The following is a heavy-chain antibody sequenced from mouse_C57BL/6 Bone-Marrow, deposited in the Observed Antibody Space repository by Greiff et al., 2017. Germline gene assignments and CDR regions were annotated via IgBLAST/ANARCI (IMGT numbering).Heavy chain of an antibody. CDR3: ARFDPYFDY. Sequence: QVHVKQSGAELVRPGASVKLSCKASGYTFTDYYINWVKQRPGQGLEWIARIYPGSGNTYYNEKFKGKATLTAEKSSSTAYMQLSSLTSEDSAVYFCARFDPYFDYWGQGTTLTVSS. CDR1: GYTFTDYY. CDR2: IYPGSGNT. V-gene: IGHV1-76*01. J-gene: IGHJ2*01.